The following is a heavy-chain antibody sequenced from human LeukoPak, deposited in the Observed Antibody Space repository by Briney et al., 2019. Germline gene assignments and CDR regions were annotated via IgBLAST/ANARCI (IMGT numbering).Heavy chain of an antibody. CDR3: ARGGAAVIAPYAFDI. Sequence: SETLSLTCTVSGGSISSYYWSWIRQPPGKGLEWIGYIYYSGSTNCNPSVKSRVAMSVDTSKKQFSLKLSSLTAADTAVYYCARGGAAVIAPYAFDIWGQGTMVTVSS. J-gene: IGHJ3*02. CDR2: IYYSGST. V-gene: IGHV4-59*01. CDR1: GGSISSYY. D-gene: IGHD4-23*01.